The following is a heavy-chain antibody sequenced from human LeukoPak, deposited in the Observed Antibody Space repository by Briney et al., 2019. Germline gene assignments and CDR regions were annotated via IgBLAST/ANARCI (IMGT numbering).Heavy chain of an antibody. D-gene: IGHD3-10*01. CDR1: GFTFSSYG. V-gene: IGHV3-33*06. CDR2: IWYDGSNK. Sequence: VGSLRLSCAASGFTFSSYGMHWVRQAPGKGLEWVAVIWYDGSNKYYADSVKGRFTISRDNSKNTLYLQMNSLRAEDTAVYYCAKDGRIIPIDPWGQGTLVTVSS. J-gene: IGHJ5*02. CDR3: AKDGRIIPIDP.